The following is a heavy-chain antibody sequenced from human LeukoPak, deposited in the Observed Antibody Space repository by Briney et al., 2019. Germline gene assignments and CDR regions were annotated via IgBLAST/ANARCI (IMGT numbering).Heavy chain of an antibody. CDR1: GFTFSSYG. CDR2: IGTAGDT. CDR3: ARDRGDYGRGAFDI. J-gene: IGHJ3*02. V-gene: IGHV3-13*01. D-gene: IGHD2-21*02. Sequence: GGSLRLSCAASGFTFSSYGMHWVRQATGKGLEWVSAIGTAGDTYYPGSVKGRFTISRENAKNSLYLQMNSLRAGDTAVYYCARDRGDYGRGAFDIWGQGTMVTVSS.